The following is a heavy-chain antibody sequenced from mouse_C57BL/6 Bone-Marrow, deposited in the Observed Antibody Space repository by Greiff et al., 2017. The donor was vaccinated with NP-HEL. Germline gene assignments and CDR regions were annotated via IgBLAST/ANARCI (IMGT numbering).Heavy chain of an antibody. V-gene: IGHV5-6*02. CDR3: ARHIYSDYFDY. CDR2: ISSGGSYT. Sequence: DVKLVESGGDLVKPGGSLKLSCAASGFTFSSYGMSWVRQTPDKRLEWVATISSGGSYTYYPDSVKGRFTISIDNAKNTLYLHMSSLKSEDTAMYYCARHIYSDYFDYWGQGTTLTVSS. J-gene: IGHJ2*01. CDR1: GFTFSSYG. D-gene: IGHD2-12*01.